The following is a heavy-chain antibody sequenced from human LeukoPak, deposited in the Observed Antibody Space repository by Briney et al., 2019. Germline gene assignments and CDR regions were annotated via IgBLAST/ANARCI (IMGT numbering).Heavy chain of an antibody. CDR2: IYFSGST. CDR1: GGSISSSGYY. Sequence: SETLSLTCAVSGGSISSSGYYWGWIRQPPGKGLEWIGSIYFSGSTYFNPSLKSRVTISEDTSKNQFSLKLRSVTAADTAVYYCARHQYGVNVWGQGTTVTVSS. V-gene: IGHV4-39*01. J-gene: IGHJ6*02. CDR3: ARHQYGVNV.